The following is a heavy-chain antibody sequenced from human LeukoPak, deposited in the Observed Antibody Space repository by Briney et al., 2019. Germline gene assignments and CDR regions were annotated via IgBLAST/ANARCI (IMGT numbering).Heavy chain of an antibody. CDR1: GYTFTSYD. V-gene: IGHV1-8*01. J-gene: IGHJ6*03. CDR3: ARVGSSSSVLYYYYYMDV. Sequence: VASVKVSCKASGYTFTSYDINWVRQATGQGLEWMGWMNPNSGNTGYAQKFQGRVTMTRNTSISTAYMELSSLRSEDTAVYYYARVGSSSSVLYYYYYMDVWGKGTTVTVSS. CDR2: MNPNSGNT. D-gene: IGHD6-6*01.